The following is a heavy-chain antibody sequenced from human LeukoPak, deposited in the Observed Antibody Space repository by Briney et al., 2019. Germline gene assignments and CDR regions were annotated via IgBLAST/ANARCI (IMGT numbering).Heavy chain of an antibody. CDR2: IFGSGGSA. J-gene: IGHJ4*02. V-gene: IGHV3-23*01. Sequence: GSLRLSCEASGFTFGSYAMYWVRQAPGKGLEWVAGIFGSGGSAHYADPAKGRFTISRDNSKNTVYLQINSLRAEDTAVYYCGKTTTGYSSGQKPAWPVDYWGQGTLVTVSS. D-gene: IGHD6-19*01. CDR1: GFTFGSYA. CDR3: GKTTTGYSSGQKPAWPVDY.